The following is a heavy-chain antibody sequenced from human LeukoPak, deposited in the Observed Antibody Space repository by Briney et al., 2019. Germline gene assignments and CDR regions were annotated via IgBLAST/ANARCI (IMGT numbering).Heavy chain of an antibody. Sequence: PGGSLRLSCAASGFTFSSYSMTWVRQAPGKGLEWVSSISSSSSYIYYADSVKGRFTISRDNAKNSLYLQMNSLRAEDTAVYYCAREAWPSSAFDIWGQGTMVTVSS. D-gene: IGHD5-12*01. V-gene: IGHV3-21*01. CDR1: GFTFSSYS. J-gene: IGHJ3*02. CDR3: AREAWPSSAFDI. CDR2: ISSSSSYI.